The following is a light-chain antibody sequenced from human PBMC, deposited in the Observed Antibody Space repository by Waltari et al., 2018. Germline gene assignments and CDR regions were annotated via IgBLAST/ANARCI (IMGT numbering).Light chain of an antibody. CDR3: QQYYRYYT. J-gene: IGKJ2*01. V-gene: IGKV1-5*01. CDR2: EVS. Sequence: IQMTQSPSASSASVGDRVTITCRASQRINTWMAWSQQRPGKAPKVLIYEVSTLESGGPSRFSGSGSGTEFTLAINNLQPEDFATYYCQQYYRYYTFGQGTKLEIK. CDR1: QRINTW.